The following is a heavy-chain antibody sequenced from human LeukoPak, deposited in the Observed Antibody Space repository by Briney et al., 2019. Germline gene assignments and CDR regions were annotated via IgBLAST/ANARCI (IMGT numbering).Heavy chain of an antibody. V-gene: IGHV3-30*04. CDR2: ISYDGSNK. CDR3: ARDLRGKYQLLCYFDY. Sequence: PGRSLRLSCAASGFTFSSYAMHGVRQAPGKGLEWVAVISYDGSNKYYADSVKGRFTISRDNSKNTLYLQMNSLRAEDTAVYYCARDLRGKYQLLCYFDYWGQGTLVTVSS. D-gene: IGHD2-2*01. CDR1: GFTFSSYA. J-gene: IGHJ4*02.